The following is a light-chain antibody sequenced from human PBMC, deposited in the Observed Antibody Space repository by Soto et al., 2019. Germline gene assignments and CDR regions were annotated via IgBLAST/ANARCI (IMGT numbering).Light chain of an antibody. CDR1: QSVSSD. CDR2: GAS. V-gene: IGKV3-15*01. J-gene: IGKJ4*01. Sequence: EIVLTQSPATLSLSPGERATLSCRASQSVSSDLAWYEQKPGQAPRLLIYGASTRATGIPARFSGSGSGTEFTLTISSLQPEDFATYYCPQFNNYPLTFGGGTKVDIK. CDR3: PQFNNYPLT.